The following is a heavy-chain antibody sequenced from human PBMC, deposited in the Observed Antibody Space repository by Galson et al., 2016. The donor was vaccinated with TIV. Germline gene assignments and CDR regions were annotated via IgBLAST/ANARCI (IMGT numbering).Heavy chain of an antibody. Sequence: LSLTCTVSGGSISSTSYYWGWIRQPPGKGLEWIGNIYYSGSAYYNPSLKSRVTISVDTSKNQFSLKLSSVTAADTAVYYCATYCSSTTCLFDPWGQGTPVTVSS. V-gene: IGHV4-39*01. CDR3: ATYCSSTTCLFDP. CDR1: GGSISSTSYY. J-gene: IGHJ5*02. D-gene: IGHD2-2*01. CDR2: IYYSGSA.